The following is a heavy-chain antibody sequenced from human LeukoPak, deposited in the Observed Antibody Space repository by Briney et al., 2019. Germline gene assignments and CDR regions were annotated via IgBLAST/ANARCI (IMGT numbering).Heavy chain of an antibody. D-gene: IGHD6-25*01. CDR3: AAERSRRGYTGLDA. Sequence: GPTVKASSKASGFTFTSSAVQWVRQARAQRLEWRGWIVVGSGNTNYAHKLQERVTITRDMSTSTAYMELSSMRSEETAVYYCAAERSRRGYTGLDAWGQGTLVTVSS. CDR1: GFTFTSSA. J-gene: IGHJ5*02. V-gene: IGHV1-58*01. CDR2: IVVGSGNT.